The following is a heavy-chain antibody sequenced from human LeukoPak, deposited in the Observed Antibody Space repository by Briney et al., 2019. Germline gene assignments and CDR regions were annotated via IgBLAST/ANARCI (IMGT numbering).Heavy chain of an antibody. J-gene: IGHJ4*02. CDR2: IYSGGNT. V-gene: IGHV3-66*01. CDR1: GFTVSNNY. D-gene: IGHD5-12*01. CDR3: ARGAYSGRDPQFYFDY. Sequence: GGSLRLSCVASGFTVSNNYMTWVRQAPEKGLEWVSTIYSGGNTYYADSVKGRFTIFRDNSKNTLYLQMNSLRAEDTAVYYCARGAYSGRDPQFYFDYWGQGTLGTVSS.